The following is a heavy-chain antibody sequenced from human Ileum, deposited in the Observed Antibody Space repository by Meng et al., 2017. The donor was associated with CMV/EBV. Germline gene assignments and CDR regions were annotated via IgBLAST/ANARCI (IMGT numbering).Heavy chain of an antibody. CDR3: ARGGLGNWNDFVY. CDR1: GDTFTGYY. Sequence: AAVKVSCKASGDTFTGYYMHWGRQAPGQGLEGRGWINPNSGGTNYAQTFQGRVTMTRDKATSTAYMEMSRLRADATAVYYCARGGLGNWNDFVYWGQGTLVTVSS. V-gene: IGHV1-2*02. CDR2: INPNSGGT. J-gene: IGHJ4*02. D-gene: IGHD1-1*01.